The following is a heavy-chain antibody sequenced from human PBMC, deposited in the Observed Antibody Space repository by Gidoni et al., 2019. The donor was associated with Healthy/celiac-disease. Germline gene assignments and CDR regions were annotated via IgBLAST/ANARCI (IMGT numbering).Heavy chain of an antibody. CDR3: ASRGGVAKVPDY. Sequence: QVQLVQSGAEVKKPGASVKVSCKASGYTFTGYYMHWVRQAPGQGLEWMGRINPNSGDTSISTAYMELSRLRSDDTAVYYCASRGGVAKVPDYWGQGTLVTVSS. J-gene: IGHJ4*02. CDR2: INPNSG. CDR1: GYTFTGYY. V-gene: IGHV1-2*06. D-gene: IGHD5-12*01.